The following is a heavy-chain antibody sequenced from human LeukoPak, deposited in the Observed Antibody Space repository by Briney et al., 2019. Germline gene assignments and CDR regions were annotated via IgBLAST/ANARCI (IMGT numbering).Heavy chain of an antibody. CDR2: IYYSGST. CDR3: ARLKTTVTTLYYYYYGMDV. CDR1: GGSISSGGYY. D-gene: IGHD4-17*01. J-gene: IGHJ6*02. Sequence: SETLSLTCTVSGGSISSGGYYWSWIRQHPGKGLEWIGYIYYSGSTNYNPSLKSRVTISVDTSKNQFSLKLSSVTAADTAVYYCARLKTTVTTLYYYYYGMDVWGQGTTVTVSS. V-gene: IGHV4-61*08.